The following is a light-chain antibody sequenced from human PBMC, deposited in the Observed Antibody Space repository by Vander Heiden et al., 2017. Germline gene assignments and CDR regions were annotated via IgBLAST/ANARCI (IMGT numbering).Light chain of an antibody. Sequence: DFQMTHSPPSLSASVGDRVTITCRASQGISNYLAWYQQKPGKVPKLLIYAASTLQSRVPSRFSGSGSGTDFTLTISSLQPEDVATYYCLKDYSDPFTFGHGTKVEIK. CDR3: LKDYSDPFT. V-gene: IGKV1-27*01. J-gene: IGKJ3*01. CDR2: AAS. CDR1: QGISNY.